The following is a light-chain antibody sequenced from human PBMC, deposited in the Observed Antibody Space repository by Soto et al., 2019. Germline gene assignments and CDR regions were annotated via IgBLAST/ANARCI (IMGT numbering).Light chain of an antibody. CDR3: QQYNSYSYT. Sequence: MTQSPSTLSASVGDRVTITCRASQSISSWLAWYQQKPGKAPKLLIYKASSLESGVPSRFSGSGSGTEFTLTTSSLHPDDFATYYCQQYNSYSYTFGQGTTLEIK. V-gene: IGKV1-5*03. J-gene: IGKJ2*01. CDR2: KAS. CDR1: QSISSW.